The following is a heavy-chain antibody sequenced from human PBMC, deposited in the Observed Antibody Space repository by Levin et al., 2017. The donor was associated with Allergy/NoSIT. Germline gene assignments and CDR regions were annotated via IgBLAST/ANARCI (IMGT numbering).Heavy chain of an antibody. CDR3: ARGDIFTD. Sequence: SQTLSLTCTVSGGSIRSSYWNWIRQPPGKGLEWIGYIIYTGSTNYNPSLKSRVTISLDTSKNQFTLKLSSVTPADTAVYYCARGDIFTDWGQGTLVTVSS. V-gene: IGHV4-59*01. CDR2: IIYTGST. J-gene: IGHJ4*02. D-gene: IGHD3-10*01. CDR1: GGSIRSSY.